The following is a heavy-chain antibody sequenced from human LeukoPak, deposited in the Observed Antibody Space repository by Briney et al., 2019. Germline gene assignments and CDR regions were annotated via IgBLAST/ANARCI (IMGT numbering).Heavy chain of an antibody. CDR1: GFTFSSYW. Sequence: GGSLRLSCAASGFTFSSYWMSWVRQAPGKGLEWVANIKQDGSEKYYVDSVKGRFTISRDNAKNSLYLQMNSLTTEDTAVYYCTRHMDCSGDSCYSPSHLDYWGQGTPVTVSS. CDR2: IKQDGSEK. V-gene: IGHV3-7*05. CDR3: TRHMDCSGDSCYSPSHLDY. J-gene: IGHJ4*02. D-gene: IGHD2-15*01.